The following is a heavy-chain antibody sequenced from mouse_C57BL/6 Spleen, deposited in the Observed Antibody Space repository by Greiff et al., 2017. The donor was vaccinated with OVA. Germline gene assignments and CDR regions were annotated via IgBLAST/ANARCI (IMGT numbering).Heavy chain of an antibody. CDR1: GYTFTSYW. J-gene: IGHJ3*01. D-gene: IGHD4-1*01. CDR2: IDPSDSYT. V-gene: IGHV1-50*01. Sequence: QVQLQQPGAELVKPGASVKLSCKASGYTFTSYWMQWVKQRPGQGLEWIGEIDPSDSYTNYNQKFKGKATLTVDTSSSTAYMQLSSLTSEDSAVYDCARGGELGPPFAYWGQGTLVTVSA. CDR3: ARGGELGPPFAY.